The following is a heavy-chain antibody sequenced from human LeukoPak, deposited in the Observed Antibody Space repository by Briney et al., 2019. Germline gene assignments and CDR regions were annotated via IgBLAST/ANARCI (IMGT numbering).Heavy chain of an antibody. CDR1: EYTFSSYY. V-gene: IGHV1-46*01. CDR3: ARDRYSYGEFGY. Sequence: ASVKVSCKASEYTFSSYYMHWLRQAPGQGLEWMGIINPSGTSTIYSQKFQGRVTMTRETSTSTVYMELSSLRSDDTAVYYCARDRYSYGEFGYWGQGTLVTVSS. J-gene: IGHJ4*02. CDR2: INPSGTST. D-gene: IGHD5-18*01.